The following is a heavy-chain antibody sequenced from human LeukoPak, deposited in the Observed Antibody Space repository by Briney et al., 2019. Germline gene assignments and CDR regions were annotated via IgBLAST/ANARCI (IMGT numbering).Heavy chain of an antibody. Sequence: SETLSLTCTVSGGSISSSSYYWGWIRQPPGQGLEWIGSIYYSGSAYYNPSLKSRVTTSVDTSKNQFSLKLSSVTAADTAVYYCVTLLGFVDYWGQGTLVTVSS. J-gene: IGHJ4*02. V-gene: IGHV4-39*01. CDR1: GGSISSSSYY. CDR2: IYYSGSA. CDR3: VTLLGFVDY. D-gene: IGHD2-8*02.